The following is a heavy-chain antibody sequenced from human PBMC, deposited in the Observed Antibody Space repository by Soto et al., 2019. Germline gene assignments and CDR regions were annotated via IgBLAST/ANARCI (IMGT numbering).Heavy chain of an antibody. CDR3: AKGPLMSGLRYYYGMDV. Sequence: GGSLRLSCAASGFTFSSYGMHWVRQAPGKGLEWVAVISYDGSNKYYADSVKGRFTISRDNSKNTLYLQMNSLRAEDTAVYYCAKGPLMSGLRYYYGMDVWVQGTTVTVSS. CDR1: GFTFSSYG. CDR2: ISYDGSNK. D-gene: IGHD5-12*01. V-gene: IGHV3-30*18. J-gene: IGHJ6*02.